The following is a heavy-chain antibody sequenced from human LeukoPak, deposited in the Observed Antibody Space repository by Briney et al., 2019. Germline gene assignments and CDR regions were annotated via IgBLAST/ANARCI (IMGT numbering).Heavy chain of an antibody. V-gene: IGHV3-7*01. D-gene: IGHD2-2*01. CDR3: ARDLSTSGGFDI. Sequence: PGGSLRLSCAASGFTLSSYWMAWVRQAPGKGLEWVANINQDGSEKYYVDSVKGRFTISRDNAKSSLFLQVNSLRAEDTAVYHCARDLSTSGGFDIWGQGTMVTVSS. J-gene: IGHJ3*02. CDR1: GFTLSSYW. CDR2: INQDGSEK.